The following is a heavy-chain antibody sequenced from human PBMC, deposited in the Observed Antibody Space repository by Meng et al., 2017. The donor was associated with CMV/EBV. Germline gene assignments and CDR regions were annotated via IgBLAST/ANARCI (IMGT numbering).Heavy chain of an antibody. CDR2: IKQDGSEK. D-gene: IGHD6-19*01. Sequence: ESLKISCAASGFISSSYWMGWVRQAPGKGVEWVANIKQDGSEKYYVDSVKGRFTISRDNAKNSLYLQMNSLRAEDTAVYYCARPRGGIAVDWGQGTLVTVSS. CDR1: GFISSSYW. J-gene: IGHJ4*02. V-gene: IGHV3-7*01. CDR3: ARPRGGIAVD.